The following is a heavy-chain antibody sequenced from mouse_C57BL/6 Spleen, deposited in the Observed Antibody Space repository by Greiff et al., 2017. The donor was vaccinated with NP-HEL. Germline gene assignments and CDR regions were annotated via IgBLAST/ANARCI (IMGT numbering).Heavy chain of an antibody. Sequence: EVMLVESGGGLVKPGGSLKLSCAASGFTFSSYAMSWVRQTPEKRLEWVATISDGGSYTYYPDNVKGRFTISRDNAKNNLYLQMSHLKSEDTAMYYCARDMGPWFAYWGQGTLVTVSA. CDR2: ISDGGSYT. CDR3: ARDMGPWFAY. J-gene: IGHJ3*01. D-gene: IGHD1-1*02. V-gene: IGHV5-4*01. CDR1: GFTFSSYA.